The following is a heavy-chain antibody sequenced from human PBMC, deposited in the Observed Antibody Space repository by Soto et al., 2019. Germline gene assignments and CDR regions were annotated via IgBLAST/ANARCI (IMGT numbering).Heavy chain of an antibody. CDR1: GFTFSSYA. V-gene: IGHV3-23*01. CDR3: AKEVIAARPFFNWFDP. CDR2: ISGSGGST. J-gene: IGHJ5*02. D-gene: IGHD6-6*01. Sequence: GGSLRLSCAASGFTFSSYAMSWVRQAPGKGLEWVSAISGSGGSTYYADSVKGRFTISRDNSKNTLYLQMNSLRAEDTAVYYCAKEVIAARPFFNWFDPWGQGTLVTVSS.